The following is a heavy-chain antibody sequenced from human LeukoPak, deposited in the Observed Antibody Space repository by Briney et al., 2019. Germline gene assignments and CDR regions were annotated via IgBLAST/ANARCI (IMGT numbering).Heavy chain of an antibody. Sequence: ASVKVSCRASGYTFTSYGISWVRQAPRQGLEWMGWISAYNGNTNYAQKLQGRVTMTTDTSTSTAYMELRSLKSDDTAVYYCARDEIIAVAERSLDYWGQGTLVTVSS. CDR2: ISAYNGNT. V-gene: IGHV1-18*01. CDR3: ARDEIIAVAERSLDY. J-gene: IGHJ4*02. CDR1: GYTFTSYG. D-gene: IGHD6-19*01.